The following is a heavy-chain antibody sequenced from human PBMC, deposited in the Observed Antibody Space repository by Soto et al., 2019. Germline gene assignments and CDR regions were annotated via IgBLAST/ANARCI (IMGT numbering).Heavy chain of an antibody. CDR2: INHSGST. Sequence: QVQLQQWGAGLLKPSETLSLTCAVYGGSFSGYYWSWIRQPPGKGLEWIGEINHSGSTNYNPSLXGRXXXSVDTSENQYXXMXSXXTAADTAVYYCARGRGIVVVPAATGDRSLYNWFDPWGQGTLVTVSS. D-gene: IGHD2-2*01. V-gene: IGHV4-34*01. J-gene: IGHJ5*02. CDR3: ARGRGIVVVPAATGDRSLYNWFDP. CDR1: GGSFSGYY.